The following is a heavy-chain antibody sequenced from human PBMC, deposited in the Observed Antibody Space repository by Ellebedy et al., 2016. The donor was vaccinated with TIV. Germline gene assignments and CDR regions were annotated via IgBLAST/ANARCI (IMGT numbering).Heavy chain of an antibody. J-gene: IGHJ6*02. D-gene: IGHD5-18*01. CDR2: IIPIFGTA. V-gene: IGHV1-69*13. Sequence: AASVKVSCKASGGTFSSYAISWVRQAPGQGLEWMGGIIPIFGTANYAQKFQGRVTITADESTSTAYMELSSLRSEDTAVYYCAREAVVDYYYGMDVWGQGTTVTVSS. CDR1: GGTFSSYA. CDR3: AREAVVDYYYGMDV.